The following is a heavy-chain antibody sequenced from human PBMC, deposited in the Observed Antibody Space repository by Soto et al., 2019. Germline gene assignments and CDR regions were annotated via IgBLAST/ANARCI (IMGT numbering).Heavy chain of an antibody. CDR3: ARDLRGRGAFDI. V-gene: IGHV3-7*03. Sequence: GGSLRLSCPASGFTFSSFWMSWVRQAPGKGLEWVANIKQDGSEKYYVDSVKGRLTISRDNAKNSLYLQMNSLRAEDTAVYYCARDLRGRGAFDIWGQGTMVTVSS. J-gene: IGHJ3*02. CDR2: IKQDGSEK. CDR1: GFTFSSFW. D-gene: IGHD3-16*01.